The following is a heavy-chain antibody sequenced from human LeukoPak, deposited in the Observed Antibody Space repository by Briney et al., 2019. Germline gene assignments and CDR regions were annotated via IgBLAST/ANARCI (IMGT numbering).Heavy chain of an antibody. CDR2: IYYSGST. Sequence: SETLSLNCTVSGGSISSLSDYWGWIRQPPGKGLEWLGSIYYSGSTYYNPSLKSRVTISVDTSKNQFSLKLSSVTAADTAVYYCASPTRIAVDGLPHADWGQGTLVTVSS. V-gene: IGHV4-39*07. CDR1: GGSISSLSDY. CDR3: ASPTRIAVDGLPHAD. J-gene: IGHJ4*02. D-gene: IGHD6-19*01.